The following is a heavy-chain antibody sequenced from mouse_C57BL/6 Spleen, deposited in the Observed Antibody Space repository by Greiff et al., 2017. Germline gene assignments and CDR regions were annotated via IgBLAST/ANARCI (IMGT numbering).Heavy chain of an antibody. Sequence: VQLQQSGPELVKPGASVKISCKASGYSFTGYYMNWVKQSPEKSLEWIGEINPSTGGTTYNQKFKAKATLTVDKSSSTAYMQLKSLTSEDAAVDYCARTGYYDYGAFAYWGQGTLVTVSA. CDR2: INPSTGGT. CDR1: GYSFTGYY. D-gene: IGHD2-4*01. CDR3: ARTGYYDYGAFAY. J-gene: IGHJ3*01. V-gene: IGHV1-42*01.